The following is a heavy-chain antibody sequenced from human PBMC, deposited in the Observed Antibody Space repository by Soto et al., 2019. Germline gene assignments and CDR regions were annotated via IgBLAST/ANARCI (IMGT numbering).Heavy chain of an antibody. CDR1: GYTFTSYD. J-gene: IGHJ5*02. CDR2: MNPNSGNT. V-gene: IGHV1-8*01. D-gene: IGHD2-15*01. CDR3: VSGYCSGGSCYGGWFDP. Sequence: QVQLVQSGAEVKKPGASVKVSCKASGYTFTSYDINWVRQATGQGLEWMGWMNPNSGNTGYAQKFQGRVTMTRNTSISTAYMELSSLRSEDTAVYYCVSGYCSGGSCYGGWFDPWGQGTLVTVSS.